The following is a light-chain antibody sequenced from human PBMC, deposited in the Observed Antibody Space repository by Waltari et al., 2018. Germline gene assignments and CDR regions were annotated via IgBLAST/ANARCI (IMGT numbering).Light chain of an antibody. CDR1: SSAVGGYHY. V-gene: IGLV2-14*03. CDR3: SSYTSSNTLV. J-gene: IGLJ2*01. Sequence: QSALTQPASVSGSPGQSITISCTGTSSAVGGYHYVSWYQQHPGKAPKLMIYDVSNRPSGVSNRFSGSKSGNTASLTISGLQAEDEADYYCSSYTSSNTLVFGGGTKLTVL. CDR2: DVS.